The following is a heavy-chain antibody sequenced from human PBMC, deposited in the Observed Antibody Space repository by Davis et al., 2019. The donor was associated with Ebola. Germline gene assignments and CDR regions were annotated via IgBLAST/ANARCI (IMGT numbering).Heavy chain of an antibody. V-gene: IGHV4-4*02. Sequence: PSETLSLTCAVSGGSISSSNWWSWVRQPPGKGLEWIGEIYHSGSTNYNPSLKSRVTISVDKSKNQFSLKLSSVTAADTAVYYCATPIVVVPAATDSYYYMDVWGKGTTVTVSS. CDR3: ATPIVVVPAATDSYYYMDV. CDR2: IYHSGST. CDR1: GGSISSSNW. D-gene: IGHD2-2*01. J-gene: IGHJ6*03.